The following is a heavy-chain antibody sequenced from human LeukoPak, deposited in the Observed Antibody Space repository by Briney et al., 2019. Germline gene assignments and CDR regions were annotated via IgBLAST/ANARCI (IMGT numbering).Heavy chain of an antibody. CDR2: IYYSGST. J-gene: IGHJ3*02. V-gene: IGHV4-39*07. CDR3: ARASAADTGRAFDI. Sequence: SETLSLTCTVSGASISSTTYYWGWIRQPPGKGLEWIGSIYYSGSTYYNPSTYYNPSLKSRVTISVDTSKNQFSLTVTSVTAADTAVYYCARASAADTGRAFDIWGQGTKVTVSS. D-gene: IGHD6-13*01. CDR1: GASISSTTYY.